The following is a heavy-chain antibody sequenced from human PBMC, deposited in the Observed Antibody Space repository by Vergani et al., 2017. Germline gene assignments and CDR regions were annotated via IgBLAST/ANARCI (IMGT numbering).Heavy chain of an antibody. CDR1: GGSISSYY. CDR3: ARGHGYSGYDNPDGMDV. J-gene: IGHJ6*02. V-gene: IGHV4-59*08. Sequence: VQLQESGPGLVKPSETLSLTCTVSGGSISSYYWSWIRQPPGKGLEWIGYIYYSGSTNYNPSLKSRVTISVDTSKNQFSLKLSSVTAADTAVYYCARGHGYSGYDNPDGMDVWGQGTTVTVSS. D-gene: IGHD5-12*01. CDR2: IYYSGST.